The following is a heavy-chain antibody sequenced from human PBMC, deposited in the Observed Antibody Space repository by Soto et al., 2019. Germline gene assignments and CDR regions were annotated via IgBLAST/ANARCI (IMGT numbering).Heavy chain of an antibody. CDR2: IAYDGSNR. V-gene: IGHV3-30*04. J-gene: IGHJ4*02. CDR3: TRDQPEMAFDH. Sequence: LRLSCAASGFAFSSYAMHWVRQAPGKGLEWVADIAYDGSNRYYADSVKGRFTISRDNSKNTLYLQLNSLRVEDTAVYYCTRDQPEMAFDHWGQGTLVTVSS. CDR1: GFAFSSYA.